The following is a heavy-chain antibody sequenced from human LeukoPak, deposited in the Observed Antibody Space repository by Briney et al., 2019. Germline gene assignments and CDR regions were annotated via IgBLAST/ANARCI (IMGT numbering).Heavy chain of an antibody. V-gene: IGHV3-48*04. J-gene: IGHJ4*02. D-gene: IGHD2-2*01. CDR1: GFTFSSYS. CDR2: ISSSLFTV. CDR3: TSSTGLFDY. Sequence: GSLRLSCAASGFTFSSYSMNWVRQAPGKGLEWVSYISSSLFTVHYADSVKGRFTISRDNAKNSLYLQMNSLKTEDTAVYYCTSSTGLFDYWGQGTLVTVSS.